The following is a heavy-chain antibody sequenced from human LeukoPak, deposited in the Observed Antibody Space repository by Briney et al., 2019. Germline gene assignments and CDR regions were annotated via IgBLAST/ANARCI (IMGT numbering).Heavy chain of an antibody. V-gene: IGHV3-33*01. J-gene: IGHJ4*02. CDR1: GFTFSSYG. CDR3: EREGATVTTNRGFDY. CDR2: IWYDGSNK. D-gene: IGHD4-17*01. Sequence: GWSLRLYCSASGFTFSSYGMHRVRQAPGKGLEWVAVIWYDGSNKYYADSVKGRFTISRDNSKNTLYVQMNSLRDEDTAEYCCEREGATVTTNRGFDYWGQGTLVTVSP.